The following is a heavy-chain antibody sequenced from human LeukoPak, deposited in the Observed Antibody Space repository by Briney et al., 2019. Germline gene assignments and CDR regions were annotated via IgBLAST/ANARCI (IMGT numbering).Heavy chain of an antibody. CDR1: GFTFSASW. V-gene: IGHV3-7*01. J-gene: IGHJ4*02. CDR2: INEGGGLT. CDR3: AREGRNGWDFDH. Sequence: GGSLRLSCAASGFTFSASWMTWVRQAPGKGLEWVTIINEGGGLTFYVDSVKGRFSISRDNSKNSLSLQMSTLRVEDTAMYYCAREGRNGWDFDHWGQGTLVTVSS. D-gene: IGHD6-19*01.